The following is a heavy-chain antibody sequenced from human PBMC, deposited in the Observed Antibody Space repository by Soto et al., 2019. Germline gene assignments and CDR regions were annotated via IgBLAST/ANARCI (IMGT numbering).Heavy chain of an antibody. CDR3: ARGFINSSGYYRSYFDY. CDR1: GGSISSSRYY. V-gene: IGHV4-39*07. CDR2: IYHSGST. J-gene: IGHJ4*02. Sequence: PSETLSLTCTVSGGSISSSRYYWGWIRQPPGKGLEWIGGIYHSGSTYYNPSLKSRVTISVDTAKNQFSLKLSSVTAADTAVYYCARGFINSSGYYRSYFDYWGQGTLVTVSS. D-gene: IGHD3-22*01.